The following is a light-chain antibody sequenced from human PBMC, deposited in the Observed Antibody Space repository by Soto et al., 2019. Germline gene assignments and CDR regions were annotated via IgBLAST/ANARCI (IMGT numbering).Light chain of an antibody. Sequence: EIVMTQSPATLSVSPGERATLSCRASQSVSSNLAWYQQKPGQAPRLLIYGASTRATGIPARFSGSGSGTAFTLTISSLQSEDFAVYYCQQYGASVTFGPGTKVDLK. J-gene: IGKJ3*01. CDR3: QQYGASVT. V-gene: IGKV3-15*01. CDR2: GAS. CDR1: QSVSSN.